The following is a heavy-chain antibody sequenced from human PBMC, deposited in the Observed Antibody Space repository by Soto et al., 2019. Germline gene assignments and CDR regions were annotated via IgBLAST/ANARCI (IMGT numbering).Heavy chain of an antibody. D-gene: IGHD3-3*01. CDR1: GYTFTSYY. V-gene: IGHV1-46*03. Sequence: QVQLVQSGAEVKKPGASVKVSCKASGYTFTSYYMHWVRQAPGQGLEWMGIINPSGGSTSYAKKFQGRVTMTRDTATSTVYMELSSLRSEDTAVYYCARRHTIFGVVTPNYYYYMDVWGKGTTVTVSS. CDR2: INPSGGST. J-gene: IGHJ6*03. CDR3: ARRHTIFGVVTPNYYYYMDV.